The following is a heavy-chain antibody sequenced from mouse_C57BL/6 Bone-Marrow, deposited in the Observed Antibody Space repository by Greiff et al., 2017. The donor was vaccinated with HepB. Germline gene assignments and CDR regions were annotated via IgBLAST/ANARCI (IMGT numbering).Heavy chain of an antibody. J-gene: IGHJ3*01. CDR2: ITHSGET. CDR1: GFPITSGYY. V-gene: IGHV12-3*01. Sequence: KLQESGPGLVKPSQSLFLTCSITGFPITSGYYWIWIRQSPGKPLEWMGYITHSGETFYNPSLQSPISITRETSKNQFFLQLNSVTTEDTAMYYGAGDPLLPFAYWGQGTLVTVSA. CDR3: AGDPLLPFAY. D-gene: IGHD2-10*01.